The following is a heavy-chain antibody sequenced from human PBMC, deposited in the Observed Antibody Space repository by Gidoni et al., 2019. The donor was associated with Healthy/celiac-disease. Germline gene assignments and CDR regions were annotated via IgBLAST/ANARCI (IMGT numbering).Heavy chain of an antibody. V-gene: IGHV1-18*01. CDR2: ISAYNGNT. CDR3: ARETWVTMTTVTTSLDY. Sequence: QVQLVQSGAEVKKPGASVKVSCKASGYTFTSYGISWVRQAPGQGLEWMGWISAYNGNTNYAQKLQGRVTMTTDTSTSTAYMELRSLRSDDTAVYYCARETWVTMTTVTTSLDYWGQGTLVTVSS. CDR1: GYTFTSYG. D-gene: IGHD4-17*01. J-gene: IGHJ4*02.